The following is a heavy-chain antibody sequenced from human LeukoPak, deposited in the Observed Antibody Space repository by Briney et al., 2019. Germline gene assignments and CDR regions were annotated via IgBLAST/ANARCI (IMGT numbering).Heavy chain of an antibody. V-gene: IGHV4-59*01. CDR2: IYYSGST. D-gene: IGHD4-17*01. CDR1: GGSISSYY. J-gene: IGHJ4*02. Sequence: SETLSLTCTVSGGSISSYYWSWIRQPPGKGLEWIGYIYYSGSTNYNPSLKSRVTISVDTSKNQFSLKLSSVTAADTAVYYCARGVHDYGDSRPFDYWGQGTLVTVSS. CDR3: ARGVHDYGDSRPFDY.